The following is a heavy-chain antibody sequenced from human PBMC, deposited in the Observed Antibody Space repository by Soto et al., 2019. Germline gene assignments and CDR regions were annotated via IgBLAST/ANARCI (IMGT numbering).Heavy chain of an antibody. V-gene: IGHV3-15*07. CDR2: IKCEADGGAT. CDR1: GFAFSGAW. CDR3: TTGGYYGRRWWYTGLDV. Sequence: EVQLVESGGGLVMPGGSLRLSCAASGFAFSGAWMNWVRQAPGMGLEWVGLIKCEADGGATEYTAPVKGRFTISRDDSRNTLYLQMDSPKTEDTAVYYFTTGGYYGRRWWYTGLDVWGQGTTVTVSS. J-gene: IGHJ6*02. D-gene: IGHD2-15*01.